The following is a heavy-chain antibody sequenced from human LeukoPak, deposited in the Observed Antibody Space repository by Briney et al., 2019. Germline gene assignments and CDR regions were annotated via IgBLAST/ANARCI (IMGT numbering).Heavy chain of an antibody. CDR1: GFTFSSYG. Sequence: GGCLRLSCAASGFTFSSYGMHWVRQAPGKGVEWVAVISYDGSNKYYADSVKGRFTISRDNSKNTLYLQMNSLRAEDTAVYYCAKGGSSGWTHDAFDIWGQGTMVTVSS. V-gene: IGHV3-30*18. CDR3: AKGGSSGWTHDAFDI. D-gene: IGHD6-19*01. J-gene: IGHJ3*02. CDR2: ISYDGSNK.